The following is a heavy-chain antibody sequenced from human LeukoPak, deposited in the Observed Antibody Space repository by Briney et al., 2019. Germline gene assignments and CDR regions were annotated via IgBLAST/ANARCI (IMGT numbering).Heavy chain of an antibody. CDR2: ITSSSSYT. V-gene: IGHV3-11*06. CDR1: GFTFSDYY. D-gene: IGHD1-26*01. Sequence: GGSLRLSCAASGFTFSDYYMSWIRQAPGKGLEWISSITSSSSYTFYADSVKGRFTISRDNAKNSLYLQMNSLRAEDTAVYYCARGAGATRKIDYWGQGTLVTVSS. CDR3: ARGAGATRKIDY. J-gene: IGHJ4*02.